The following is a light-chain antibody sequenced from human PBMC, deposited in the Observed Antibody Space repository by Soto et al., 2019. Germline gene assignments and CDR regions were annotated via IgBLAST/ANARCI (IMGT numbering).Light chain of an antibody. CDR1: QSISSW. CDR2: KAS. V-gene: IGKV1-5*03. J-gene: IGKJ1*01. Sequence: DIQMTQSPSTLSASVGDRVTITCRASQSISSWFAWYQQKPGKAPKLLIYKASSLESGVPSRFSGSGSGTEFTLTISSLQPDDFATYYCQQYNSYPWTFGQGTKVELK. CDR3: QQYNSYPWT.